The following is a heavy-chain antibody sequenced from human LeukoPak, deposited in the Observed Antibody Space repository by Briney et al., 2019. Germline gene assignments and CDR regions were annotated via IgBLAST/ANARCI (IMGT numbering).Heavy chain of an antibody. CDR3: AIVGRLGEFSFDY. V-gene: IGHV3-21*01. J-gene: IGHJ4*02. CDR2: ITSSSDYI. Sequence: PGGSLRLSCATSGFSISSYSMSWVRQAPGKGLEWVSSITSSSDYIYYADSVKGRFTISRDNAKNSLYLQMNSLRAEDTAVYYCAIVGRLGEFSFDYWGQGTLVTVSS. CDR1: GFSISSYS. D-gene: IGHD3-16*02.